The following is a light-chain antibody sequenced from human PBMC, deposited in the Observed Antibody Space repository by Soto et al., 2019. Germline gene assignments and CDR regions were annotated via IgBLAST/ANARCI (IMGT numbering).Light chain of an antibody. V-gene: IGLV2-14*01. J-gene: IGLJ1*01. CDR2: DVS. CDR1: SSDVGGYNY. CDR3: SSYV. Sequence: QSALTQPASVSGSPGQSITISCTGTSSDVGGYNYVSWYQQHPGKAPKLMIYDVSNRPSGVSNRFPGSKSGNTASLTISGLQAEDEADYYCSSYVFGTGTKVTVL.